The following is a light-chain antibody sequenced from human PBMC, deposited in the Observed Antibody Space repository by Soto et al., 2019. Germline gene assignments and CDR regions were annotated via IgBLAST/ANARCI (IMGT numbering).Light chain of an antibody. CDR3: QQRSNWPPT. Sequence: EIVLTQSPATLSLSPGERATLSCRASQSVSSYLAWYQQKPGQAPRLLIYDASNRATGTPARFSGSGSGTDFTLTISSLEPEDFAVYYCQQRSNWPPTFGQGTRLEI. CDR2: DAS. J-gene: IGKJ5*01. CDR1: QSVSSY. V-gene: IGKV3-11*01.